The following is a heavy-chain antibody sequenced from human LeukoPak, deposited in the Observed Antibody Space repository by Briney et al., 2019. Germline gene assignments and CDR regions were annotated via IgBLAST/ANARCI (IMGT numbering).Heavy chain of an antibody. CDR3: AKGRDGYVAPAGY. CDR2: ISGSGGST. V-gene: IGHV3-23*01. J-gene: IGHJ4*02. D-gene: IGHD5-24*01. CDR1: GFTFSSYA. Sequence: GGSLRLSCAASGFTFSSYAMSWVRQAPGKGLEWVSAISGSGGSTYYADSVKGRFTISRDNSKNTLYLQMNSLRAEDTAFYYCAKGRDGYVAPAGYWGQGTLVTVSS.